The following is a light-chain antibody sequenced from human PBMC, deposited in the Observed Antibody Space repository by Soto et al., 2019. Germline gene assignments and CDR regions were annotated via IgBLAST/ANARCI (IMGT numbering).Light chain of an antibody. Sequence: QSVLTQPASVSGSPGQSITISCTGTSSDIGGYNYVSWYQQHPGKAPKLMIYDVSHRSSGISNRFSGSKSGNTASLTISGLQAEDEADYYCSSSTSSTTHVVFGGGTKLTVL. J-gene: IGLJ2*01. CDR2: DVS. CDR1: SSDIGGYNY. V-gene: IGLV2-14*01. CDR3: SSSTSSTTHVV.